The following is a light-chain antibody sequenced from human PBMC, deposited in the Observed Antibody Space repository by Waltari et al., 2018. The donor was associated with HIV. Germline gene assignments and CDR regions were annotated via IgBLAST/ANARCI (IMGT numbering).Light chain of an antibody. V-gene: IGLV2-23*02. CDR1: SSDVGSYTL. J-gene: IGLJ3*02. CDR2: EVT. Sequence: QSALTQPASVSGSPGQSITISCTGTSSDVGSYTLVSWYQQHPGKAPKLMIYEVTKRPSGVSNRFSGSKSGNTASLSISGLQAEDEADYYCNSYATGSAWVFGGGTKLTVL. CDR3: NSYATGSAWV.